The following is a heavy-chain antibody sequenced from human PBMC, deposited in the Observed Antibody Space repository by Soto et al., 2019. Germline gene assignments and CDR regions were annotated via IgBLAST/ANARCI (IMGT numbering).Heavy chain of an antibody. D-gene: IGHD6-6*01. Sequence: PSETLSLTCTVSVGSISSGGYYWRWIRQHPGKGLEWIGYIYYSGSTYYNPSLKSRVTISVDTSKNQFSLKLSSVTADDTAVYYCARGGAARHLDSWGQGTPVTVSS. CDR1: VGSISSGGYY. CDR2: IYYSGST. J-gene: IGHJ5*01. CDR3: ARGGAARHLDS. V-gene: IGHV4-31*03.